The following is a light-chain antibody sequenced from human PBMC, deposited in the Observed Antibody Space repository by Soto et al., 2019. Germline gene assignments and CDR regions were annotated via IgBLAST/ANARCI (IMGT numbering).Light chain of an antibody. V-gene: IGLV2-8*01. CDR1: SSDVGGYNY. CDR3: ISHAGSSSL. CDR2: EVN. Sequence: QSALTQPPSASGSPGQGVTISCTGTSSDVGGYNYVSWYQQHPGKAPKVVIYEVNKRPSGVPDSFSGYTSGNTASLTVSGLQAEDEDEYSCISHAGSSSLFGGGTKLTVL. J-gene: IGLJ2*01.